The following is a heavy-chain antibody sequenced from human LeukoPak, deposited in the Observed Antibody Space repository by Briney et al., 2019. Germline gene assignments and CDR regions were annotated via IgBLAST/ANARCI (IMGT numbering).Heavy chain of an antibody. CDR3: ARDASIAAQDY. V-gene: IGHV4-39*02. Sequence: SETLSLTCTVSGGSISSSSYYRGWIRQPPGKGLEWIGSIYYSGSTYYNPSLKSRVTISVDTSKNQFSLKLSSVTAADTAVYYCARDASIAAQDYWGQGTLVTVSS. J-gene: IGHJ4*02. CDR2: IYYSGST. D-gene: IGHD6-6*01. CDR1: GGSISSSSYY.